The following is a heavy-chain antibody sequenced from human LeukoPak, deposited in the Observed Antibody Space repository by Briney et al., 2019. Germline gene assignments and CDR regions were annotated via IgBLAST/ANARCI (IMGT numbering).Heavy chain of an antibody. D-gene: IGHD5-18*01. CDR1: GFTFSSYS. CDR2: ISISGNMI. Sequence: QSGGSLRLSRAASGFTFSSYSMNWVRQAPGKGLEWVSYISISGNMIYYANSVKGRFTISRDNAKNSLYLQMNSLRAGDTAVYYCARDLGSVGHTYGYWGQGTLVTVSS. V-gene: IGHV3-48*04. J-gene: IGHJ4*02. CDR3: ARDLGSVGHTYGY.